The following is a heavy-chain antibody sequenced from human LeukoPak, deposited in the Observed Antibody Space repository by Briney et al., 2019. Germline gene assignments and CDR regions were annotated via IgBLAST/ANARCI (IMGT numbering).Heavy chain of an antibody. Sequence: GGSLRLSCAASGFTFSSYWMHWVRQAPGKGLVWVSRINSDGSSTSYADSVKGRFTISRDNAKNTLYLQMNSLRAEDTAVYYCARAAGTSLVTPFFDYWGQGTLVTVSS. J-gene: IGHJ4*02. CDR3: ARAAGTSLVTPFFDY. CDR1: GFTFSSYW. D-gene: IGHD6-19*01. CDR2: INSDGSST. V-gene: IGHV3-74*01.